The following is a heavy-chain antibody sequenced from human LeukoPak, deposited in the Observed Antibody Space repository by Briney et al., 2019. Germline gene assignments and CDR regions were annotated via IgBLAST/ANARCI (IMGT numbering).Heavy chain of an antibody. CDR1: GYTFTSYY. CDR3: ARGRLYGDYSY. D-gene: IGHD4-17*01. J-gene: IGHJ4*02. Sequence: GASVKVSCKASGYTFTSYYMHWVRQAPGQGLEWMGGIIPIFGTANYAQKFQGRVTITTDESTSTAYMELSSLRSEDTAAYYCARGRLYGDYSYWGQGTLVTVSS. V-gene: IGHV1-69*05. CDR2: IIPIFGTA.